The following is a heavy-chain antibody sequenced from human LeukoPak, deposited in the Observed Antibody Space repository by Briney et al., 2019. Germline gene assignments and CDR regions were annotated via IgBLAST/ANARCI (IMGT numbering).Heavy chain of an antibody. D-gene: IGHD2-2*01. V-gene: IGHV3-74*01. J-gene: IGHJ6*02. Sequence: GGSLRLSCAASGFTFSSYWMHWVRQAPGKGLVWVSRINSDGSSTSYADSVKGRFTISRDNSKNTLYLQMNSLRAEDTAVYYCARDSVVENHYYYYGMDVWGQGTTVTVSS. CDR2: INSDGSST. CDR3: ARDSVVENHYYYYGMDV. CDR1: GFTFSSYW.